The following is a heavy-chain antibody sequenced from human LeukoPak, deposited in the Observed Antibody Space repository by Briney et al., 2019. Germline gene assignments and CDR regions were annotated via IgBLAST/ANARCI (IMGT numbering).Heavy chain of an antibody. CDR1: GGSISSSSYY. Sequence: KPSETLSLTCTVSGGSISSSSYYWGWIRQPPGKGLEWIGSIYYSGSTYCNPSLKSRVTISVDTSKNQFSLKLSSVTAADTAVYYCARHVPPKLGTFDYWGQGTLVTVSS. V-gene: IGHV4-39*01. J-gene: IGHJ4*02. CDR2: IYYSGST. CDR3: ARHVPPKLGTFDY. D-gene: IGHD7-27*01.